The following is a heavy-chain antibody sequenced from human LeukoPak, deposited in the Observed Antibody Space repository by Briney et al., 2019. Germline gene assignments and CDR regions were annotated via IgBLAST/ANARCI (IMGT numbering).Heavy chain of an antibody. CDR3: ATAVSGSYYYFDY. CDR1: GGSISSSSSY. Sequence: PSETLSLTCTVSGGSISSSSSYWGWIRQPPGKGLGWIGSIYYTGSTYYNPSLRSRVTISIDTSKNQFSLKLSSVTAADTAKYYCATAVSGSYYYFDYWGQGTLVTVSS. V-gene: IGHV4-39*01. D-gene: IGHD3-10*01. J-gene: IGHJ4*02. CDR2: IYYTGST.